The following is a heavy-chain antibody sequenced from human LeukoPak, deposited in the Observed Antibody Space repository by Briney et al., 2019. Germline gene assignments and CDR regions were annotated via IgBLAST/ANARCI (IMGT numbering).Heavy chain of an antibody. CDR3: ASDRIEVDAFDI. CDR2: IYTSGST. D-gene: IGHD2-15*01. J-gene: IGHJ3*02. V-gene: IGHV4-61*02. CDR1: GNSISSGDNY. Sequence: PSETLSLTCTVSGNSISSGDNYWSWIRQPAGKGLEWIGRIYTSGSTNYNPSLKSRVTISGDTSKNQFSLKLSSVTAADTAVYYCASDRIEVDAFDIWGQGTMVTVSS.